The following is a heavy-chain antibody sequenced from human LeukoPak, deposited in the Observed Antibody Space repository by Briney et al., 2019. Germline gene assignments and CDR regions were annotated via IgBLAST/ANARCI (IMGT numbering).Heavy chain of an antibody. J-gene: IGHJ4*02. Sequence: SQTLSLTCAVSGDSISSGDHYWSWIRQPPGKGLEWIGYIHHSGNTHYNPSLRSRAIISVDMSKNQFSLSLNSLTAADSAVYYCARAAAATNSWYYFDYWGRGIQVTVSS. CDR1: GDSISSGDHY. V-gene: IGHV4-30-4*01. CDR3: ARAAAATNSWYYFDY. D-gene: IGHD2/OR15-2a*01. CDR2: IHHSGNT.